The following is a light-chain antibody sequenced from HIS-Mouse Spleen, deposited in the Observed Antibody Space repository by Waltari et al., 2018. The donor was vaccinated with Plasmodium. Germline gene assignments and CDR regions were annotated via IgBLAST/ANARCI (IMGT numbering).Light chain of an antibody. CDR2: EES. CDR1: ALPNKY. Sequence: SYELTQPPSVSVSPGQTASITCSGGALPNKYASWYQPKSGQAPVLVIYEESKRPSGIPERFSGSSSGTMATLTISGAQVEDEADYYCYSTDSSGNHRVFGGGTKLTVL. J-gene: IGLJ3*02. V-gene: IGLV3-10*01. CDR3: YSTDSSGNHRV.